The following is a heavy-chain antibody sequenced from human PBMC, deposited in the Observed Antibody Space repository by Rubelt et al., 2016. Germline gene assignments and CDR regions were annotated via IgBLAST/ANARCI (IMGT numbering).Heavy chain of an antibody. CDR1: GGSFSGYY. Sequence: QVQLQQWGAGLLKPSETLSLTCAVYGGSFSGYYWSWIRQPPGKGLEWIGEINHSGSTNYKPSLKSRVTMSGDTSKNQFSLKLSSVTAADTAVYYCARGRRGSSSWLGRDYYGMDVWGQGTTVTVSS. D-gene: IGHD6-13*01. CDR2: INHSGST. V-gene: IGHV4-34*01. J-gene: IGHJ6*02. CDR3: ARGRRGSSSWLGRDYYGMDV.